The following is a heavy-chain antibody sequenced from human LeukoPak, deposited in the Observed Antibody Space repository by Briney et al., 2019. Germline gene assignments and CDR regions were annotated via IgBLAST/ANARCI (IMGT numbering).Heavy chain of an antibody. J-gene: IGHJ6*03. CDR1: GGSISSYY. V-gene: IGHV4-34*01. CDR3: ARHKGYCSSTSCYIGGRGYYYYYMDV. Sequence: SETLSLTCTVSGGSISSYYWSWIRQPPGKGLEWIGEINHSGSTNYNPSLKSRVTISVDTSKNQFSLKLSSVTAADTAVYYCARHKGYCSSTSCYIGGRGYYYYYMDVWGKGTTVTVSS. D-gene: IGHD2-2*02. CDR2: INHSGST.